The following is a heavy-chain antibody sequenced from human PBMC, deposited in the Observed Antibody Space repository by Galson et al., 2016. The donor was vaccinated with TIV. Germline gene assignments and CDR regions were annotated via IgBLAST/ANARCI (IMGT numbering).Heavy chain of an antibody. D-gene: IGHD2-21*01. J-gene: IGHJ3*01. CDR2: LSLNGDYT. CDR3: AKVGESGDYSWDAFYV. Sequence: SLRLSCAASGFSFRNYVMSWVRLAPGKGLEWVSSLSLNGDYTYYADSVKGRFAISRDNSKYTLFLQLNSLTAGDTAIYYCAKVGESGDYSWDAFYVWGQGTVVTVSS. CDR1: GFSFRNYV. V-gene: IGHV3-23*01.